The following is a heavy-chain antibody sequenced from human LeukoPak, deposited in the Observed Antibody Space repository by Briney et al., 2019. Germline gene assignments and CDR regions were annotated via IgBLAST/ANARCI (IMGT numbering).Heavy chain of an antibody. CDR3: AKDGGAGFDP. CDR1: GSTFSSNA. CDR2: ISSSGSAT. J-gene: IGHJ5*02. D-gene: IGHD3-16*01. Sequence: GGSLRLSCAASGSTFSSNAMNWVRQGPGKGLEWVAAISSSGSATYYADSVKGRFTISRDNSKNTLYLQMNSLRAGDTALYYCAKDGGAGFDPWGQGTLVTVSS. V-gene: IGHV3-23*01.